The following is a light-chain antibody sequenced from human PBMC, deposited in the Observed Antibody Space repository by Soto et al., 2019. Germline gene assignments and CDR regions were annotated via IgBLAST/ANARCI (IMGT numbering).Light chain of an antibody. Sequence: DIQMTQSPSSLSASVGDRVTITCRASQSISSYLNWYQQKPGKAPKLLIYGASSLQSGVPSRFSGSGSETDFTLTISSLQPEDFATYYCQQSYTTPRTFGQGTKLEIK. CDR2: GAS. CDR1: QSISSY. V-gene: IGKV1-39*01. J-gene: IGKJ2*01. CDR3: QQSYTTPRT.